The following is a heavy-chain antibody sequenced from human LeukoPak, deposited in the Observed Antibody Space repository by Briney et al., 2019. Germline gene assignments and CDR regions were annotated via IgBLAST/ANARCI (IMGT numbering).Heavy chain of an antibody. CDR3: ATAGDYDSSGYYPNWFDP. J-gene: IGHJ5*02. CDR1: GGTFSSYA. Sequence: ASVKVSCKASGGTFSSYAISWVRQAPGQGLEWMGGIIPIFGTANYAQKFQGRVTITADKSTSTAYMELSSLRSEDTAVYYCATAGDYDSSGYYPNWFDPWGQGTLVTVSS. V-gene: IGHV1-69*06. CDR2: IIPIFGTA. D-gene: IGHD3-22*01.